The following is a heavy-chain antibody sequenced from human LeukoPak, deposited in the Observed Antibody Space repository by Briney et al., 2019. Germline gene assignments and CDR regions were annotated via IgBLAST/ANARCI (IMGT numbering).Heavy chain of an antibody. J-gene: IGHJ5*02. D-gene: IGHD4-11*01. CDR1: GYSISSGYY. Sequence: PSETLSLTCAVSGYSISSGYYWGWIRQPPGKGLEWIGSIYHSGSTYYNPSLKSRVTISVDTSKNQFSLKLSSVTAADTAVYYCARPETTVTTGWFDPWGQGTLVTVSS. CDR2: IYHSGST. CDR3: ARPETTVTTGWFDP. V-gene: IGHV4-38-2*01.